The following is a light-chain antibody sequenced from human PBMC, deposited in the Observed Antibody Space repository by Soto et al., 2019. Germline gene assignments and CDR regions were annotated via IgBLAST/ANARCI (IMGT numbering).Light chain of an antibody. CDR2: GAS. CDR3: LQRYNWPPVT. Sequence: EIVMTQSPATLSVSPGERATLSCRASQSVSRKLAWYQQKPGQAPRLLIYGASNRATGVPARFSGSGSGTDFTLTISSLEPEDFAVYYCLQRYNWPPVTFGQGTRLEIK. CDR1: QSVSRK. V-gene: IGKV3-11*01. J-gene: IGKJ5*01.